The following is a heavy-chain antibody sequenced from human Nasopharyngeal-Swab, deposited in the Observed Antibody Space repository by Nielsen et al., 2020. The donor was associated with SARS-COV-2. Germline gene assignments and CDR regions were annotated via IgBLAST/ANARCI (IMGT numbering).Heavy chain of an antibody. V-gene: IGHV3-7*03. Sequence: GGSLRLSCDASGFTFSRYWMSWVRQAAGKGLEWVANIKHDGSEKFYADSVKGRFTISRDNAKHSLSLQMNSLRAEDTAVYYCASDPFSSDDTRPDVWGQGTTVTVSS. CDR2: IKHDGSEK. D-gene: IGHD6-6*01. CDR3: ASDPFSSDDTRPDV. CDR1: GFTFSRYW. J-gene: IGHJ6*02.